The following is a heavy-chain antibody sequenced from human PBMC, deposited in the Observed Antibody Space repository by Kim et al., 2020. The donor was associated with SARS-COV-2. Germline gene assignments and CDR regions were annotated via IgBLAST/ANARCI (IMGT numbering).Heavy chain of an antibody. V-gene: IGHV5-51*01. CDR3: ARRGKDASSYTFDL. Sequence: GESLKISCRASGYTFTSHWIGWVRQVPGKGLEWMGIIYPPDSDTRYRPSFQGQVTISVDKAINTAYLQWNSLQASDIAIYYLARRGKDASSYTFDLWGHG. J-gene: IGHJ3*01. D-gene: IGHD3-10*01. CDR2: IYPPDSDT. CDR1: GYTFTSHW.